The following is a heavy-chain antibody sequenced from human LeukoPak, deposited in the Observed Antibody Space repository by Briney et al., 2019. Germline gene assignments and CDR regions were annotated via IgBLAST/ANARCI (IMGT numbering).Heavy chain of an antibody. CDR1: GFTVSSNY. CDR3: ARDAGAADFDY. Sequence: GGSLRLSCAASGFTVSSNYMSWVRQAPGKGLEWVSVIYSGGSTYYADSVKGRFTISRDNSENTLYLQMNSLRAEDTAVYYCARDAGAADFDYWGQGTLVTVSS. V-gene: IGHV3-53*01. CDR2: IYSGGST. D-gene: IGHD6-13*01. J-gene: IGHJ4*02.